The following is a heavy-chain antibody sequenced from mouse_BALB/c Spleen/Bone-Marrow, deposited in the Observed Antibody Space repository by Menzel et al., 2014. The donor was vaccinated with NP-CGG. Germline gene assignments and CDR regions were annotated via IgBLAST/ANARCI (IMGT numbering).Heavy chain of an antibody. CDR3: ARPDYYGYLNY. CDR1: GFDFSRYW. V-gene: IGHV4-1*02. Sequence: EVQLVESGGGLVQPGGSLKLSCAASGFDFSRYWMSWVRQAPGKGLEWIGEINPESRTLNYSPSLKDKFIISRDNAKNTLYLRLNRVRSEDTALYYCARPDYYGYLNYWGQGTTLTVSS. CDR2: INPESRTL. J-gene: IGHJ2*01. D-gene: IGHD1-1*01.